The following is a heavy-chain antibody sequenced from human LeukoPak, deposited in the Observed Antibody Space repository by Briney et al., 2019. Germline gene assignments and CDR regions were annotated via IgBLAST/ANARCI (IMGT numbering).Heavy chain of an antibody. CDR1: GYTFTSYG. CDR2: INPNSGGT. D-gene: IGHD3-10*01. CDR3: ARVEPLWFGEFKSAEFAY. J-gene: IGHJ4*02. Sequence: GASVKVSCKASGYTFTSYGISWVRQAPGQGLEWMGRINPNSGGTNYAQKFQGRVTMTRDTSISTAYMELSRLRSDDTTVYYCARVEPLWFGEFKSAEFAYWGQGTLVTVSS. V-gene: IGHV1-2*06.